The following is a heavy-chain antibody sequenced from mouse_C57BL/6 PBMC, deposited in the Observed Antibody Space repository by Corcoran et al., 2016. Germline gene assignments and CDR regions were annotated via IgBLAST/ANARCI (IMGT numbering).Heavy chain of an antibody. CDR3: AREGNYYGSSSDY. J-gene: IGHJ2*01. Sequence: EVQLQQSGPELVKPGASVKISCKASGYTFTDYYMNWVKQSHGKSLEWIGDINPNNGGTSYNQKFKGKATLTVDKSSSTAYMELRSLTSEDSAVYYCAREGNYYGSSSDYWGQGTTLTVSS. V-gene: IGHV1-26*01. D-gene: IGHD1-1*01. CDR2: INPNNGGT. CDR1: GYTFTDYY.